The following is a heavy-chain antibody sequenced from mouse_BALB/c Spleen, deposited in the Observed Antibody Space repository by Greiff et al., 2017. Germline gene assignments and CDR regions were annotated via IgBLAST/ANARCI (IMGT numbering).Heavy chain of an antibody. D-gene: IGHD1-1*01. J-gene: IGHJ2*01. V-gene: IGHV7-3*02. Sequence: EVQGVESGGGLVQPGGSLRLSCATSGFTFTDYYMSWVRQPPGKALEWLGFIRNKANGYTTEYSASVKGRFTISRDNSQSILYLQMNTLRAEDSATYYCARDNYYGSLDYWGQGTTLTVSS. CDR1: GFTFTDYY. CDR2: IRNKANGYTT. CDR3: ARDNYYGSLDY.